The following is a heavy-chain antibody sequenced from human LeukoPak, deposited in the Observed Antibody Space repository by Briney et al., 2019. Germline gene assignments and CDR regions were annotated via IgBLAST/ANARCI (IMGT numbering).Heavy chain of an antibody. J-gene: IGHJ6*02. V-gene: IGHV4-30-4*01. D-gene: IGHD3-10*01. Sequence: PSETLSLTCTVSGGSISSGDYYWSWIRQPPGKGLEWIGYIYYSGSTYYNPSLKSRVTISVDTSKNQFSLKLSSVTAADTAVYYCARVGSGAEPWFGESRSPYGLDVWGQGTTVTVSS. CDR1: GGSISSGDYY. CDR3: ARVGSGAEPWFGESRSPYGLDV. CDR2: IYYSGST.